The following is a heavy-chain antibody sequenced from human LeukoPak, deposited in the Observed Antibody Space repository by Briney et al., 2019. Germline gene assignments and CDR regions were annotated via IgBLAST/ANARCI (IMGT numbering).Heavy chain of an antibody. D-gene: IGHD6-13*01. V-gene: IGHV1-2*02. J-gene: IGHJ5*02. CDR2: INPNSCGT. CDR1: GYTFTGYY. CDR3: ARDRGYSGSWYKHNWFDP. Sequence: ASVKVSFKASGYTFTGYYMHWVRQAPGQGLEWMGWINPNSCGTNYAQKFQGRVTMTRDTSISTAYMELSRLRSDDTAVYYCARDRGYSGSWYKHNWFDPWGQGTLVTVSS.